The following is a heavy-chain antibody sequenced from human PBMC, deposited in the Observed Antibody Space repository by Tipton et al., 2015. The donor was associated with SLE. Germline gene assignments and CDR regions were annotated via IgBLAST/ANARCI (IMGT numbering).Heavy chain of an antibody. V-gene: IGHV4-59*11. J-gene: IGHJ6*03. CDR2: IYYSEST. D-gene: IGHD6-13*01. CDR1: GGSISSHY. CDR3: ARGGMTAAGRDYYYMDV. Sequence: TLSLTCTVSGGSISSHYWSWIRQPPGKGLEWIGYIYYSESTNYNPSLKSRVTISVDTSKNQFSLKLSSVTAADTAVYYCARGGMTAAGRDYYYMDVWGKGTTVTVSS.